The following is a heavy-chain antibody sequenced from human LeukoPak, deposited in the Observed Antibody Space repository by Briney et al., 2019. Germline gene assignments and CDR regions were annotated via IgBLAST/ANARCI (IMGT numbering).Heavy chain of an antibody. J-gene: IGHJ6*03. CDR3: ARVGKYLPNYYYMDV. CDR1: GYTFTSYD. CDR2: MNPNSGNT. Sequence: GASVKVSCKASGYTFTSYDINWVRQATGQGLEWMGWMNPNSGNTGYAQKFQGRVTMTRNTSISTAYMELSSLRSEDTAVYYCARVGKYLPNYYYMDVWGKGTTVTISS. D-gene: IGHD3-10*01. V-gene: IGHV1-8*01.